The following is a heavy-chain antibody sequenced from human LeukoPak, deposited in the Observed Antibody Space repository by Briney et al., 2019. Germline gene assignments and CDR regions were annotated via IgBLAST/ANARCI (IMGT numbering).Heavy chain of an antibody. CDR3: ARDPYSGSYGAYYYYYMDV. CDR1: GGSFSGYY. V-gene: IGHV4-34*01. Sequence: ASETLSLTCAVYGGSFSGYYWSWIRQPPGKGLEWIGEINHSGSTNYNPSLKSRVTISVDTSKSQFSLKLSSVTAADTAVYYCARDPYSGSYGAYYYYYMDVWGKGTTVTISS. D-gene: IGHD1-26*01. CDR2: INHSGST. J-gene: IGHJ6*03.